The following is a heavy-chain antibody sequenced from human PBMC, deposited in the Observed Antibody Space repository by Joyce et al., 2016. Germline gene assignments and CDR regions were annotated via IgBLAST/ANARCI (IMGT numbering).Heavy chain of an antibody. Sequence: DVQLVQSGTEVKKPGESLKISCKGSGYSFTSYWIAWVRQVPGSGLEWMGFIYGDDSDTRYSPSFRGHVTMSADKSINTAYLQWSSLKASDSAMYFCARRGFGSVSYESTFDICGQGTKVIVSS. CDR3: ARRGFGSVSYESTFDI. CDR2: IYGDDSDT. V-gene: IGHV5-51*01. CDR1: GYSFTSYW. J-gene: IGHJ3*02. D-gene: IGHD3-10*01.